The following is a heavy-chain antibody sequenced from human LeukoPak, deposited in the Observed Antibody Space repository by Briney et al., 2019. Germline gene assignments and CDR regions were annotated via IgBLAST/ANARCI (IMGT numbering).Heavy chain of an antibody. CDR3: AKDWRYDSSGYYDGAFDI. V-gene: IGHV3-23*01. Sequence: GGSLRLSCAASGFTFSSYAMSWVRQAPGKGLEWVSAISGSGGSTYYADSVKGRFTISRDNSKNTLYLQMNSLRAEETAVYYCAKDWRYDSSGYYDGAFDIWGQGTMVTVSS. CDR2: ISGSGGST. D-gene: IGHD3-22*01. CDR1: GFTFSSYA. J-gene: IGHJ3*02.